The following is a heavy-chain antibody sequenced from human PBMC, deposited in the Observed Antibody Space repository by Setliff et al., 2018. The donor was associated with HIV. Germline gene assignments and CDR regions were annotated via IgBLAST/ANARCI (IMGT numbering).Heavy chain of an antibody. Sequence: GASVKVSCKASGYTFTNYDINWVRQATGQALEWMGWMNPNSGSTGYAQKFQGRVTITRNTSISTAYMEMSSLRSEDTAVYYCARMNCSTTNCRESNWFDPWGQGTLVTVSS. CDR3: ARMNCSTTNCRESNWFDP. V-gene: IGHV1-8*01. J-gene: IGHJ5*02. CDR1: GYTFTNYD. CDR2: MNPNSGST. D-gene: IGHD2-2*01.